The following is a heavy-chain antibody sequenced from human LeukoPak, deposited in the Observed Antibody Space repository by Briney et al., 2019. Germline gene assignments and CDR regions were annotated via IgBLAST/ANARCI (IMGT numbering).Heavy chain of an antibody. V-gene: IGHV3-7*01. D-gene: IGHD1-26*01. J-gene: IGHJ4*02. CDR2: IDEAGKDR. Sequence: GGSLRLSCTTSGFTFDSFYMNWVRQAPGKGLEWVANIDEAGKDRYYADSVKGRFTISRDNAKNSLYLQMNSLRAEDTAIYYCARYASFKYSGTYYYDYWGQGTLVSVSS. CDR3: ARYASFKYSGTYYYDY. CDR1: GFTFDSFY.